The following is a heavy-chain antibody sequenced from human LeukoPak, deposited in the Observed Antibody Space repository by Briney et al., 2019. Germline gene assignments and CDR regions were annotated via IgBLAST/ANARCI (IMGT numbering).Heavy chain of an antibody. J-gene: IGHJ5*02. CDR2: INHSGST. V-gene: IGHV4-34*01. CDR3: ARGRRIDFWSGYYWFDP. Sequence: PSETLSLTCAVYGGSFSGYYWSWIRQPPGKGLEWIGEINHSGSTNCNPSLKSRVTISVDTSKNQFSLKLSSVTAADTAVYYCARGRRIDFWSGYYWFDPWGQGTLVTVSS. CDR1: GGSFSGYY. D-gene: IGHD3-3*01.